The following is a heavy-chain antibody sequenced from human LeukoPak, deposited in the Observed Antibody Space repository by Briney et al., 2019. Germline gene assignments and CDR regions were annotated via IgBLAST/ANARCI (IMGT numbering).Heavy chain of an antibody. D-gene: IGHD4-11*01. V-gene: IGHV4-59*01. CDR3: ARDYSKGGGFDF. J-gene: IGHJ4*02. CDR2: IYYSGST. Sequence: SETLSLTCTVSGGSISGYYWSWIRQPPGKGLEWIGYIYYSGSTNYNPSLKSRVTISVDTSKNQFSLKLSPVTAADTAVYYCARDYSKGGGFDFWGQGTLVTVSS. CDR1: GGSISGYY.